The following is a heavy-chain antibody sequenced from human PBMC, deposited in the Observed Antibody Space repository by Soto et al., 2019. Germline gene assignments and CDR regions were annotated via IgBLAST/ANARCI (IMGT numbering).Heavy chain of an antibody. Sequence: SETLSLTCTVSGVSVNSGSFYWAWIRQPPGKGLEWIGFTSYSGTTNYNPSLKSRVTVSVDTSRSQISLKVSSLTAADSAVYYCARGATVTQYDYWGQGTLVTVSS. J-gene: IGHJ4*02. CDR1: GVSVNSGSFY. V-gene: IGHV4-61*01. CDR3: ARGATVTQYDY. CDR2: TSYSGTT. D-gene: IGHD4-17*01.